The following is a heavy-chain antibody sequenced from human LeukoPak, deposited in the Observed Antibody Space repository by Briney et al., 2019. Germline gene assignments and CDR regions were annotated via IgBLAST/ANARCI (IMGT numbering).Heavy chain of an antibody. CDR1: GFTFSYYW. V-gene: IGHV3-74*01. J-gene: IGHJ4*02. CDR3: AREGGYDPFEY. CDR2: INSGAGSA. D-gene: IGHD5-12*01. Sequence: GGPLRLSCAASGFTFSYYWMHWVRQAPGKGLVWVSRINSGAGSASYAESVKGRFTISRDNAKNTMYLQMNSLRAEDTAVYYCAREGGYDPFEYWGQGTLVTASS.